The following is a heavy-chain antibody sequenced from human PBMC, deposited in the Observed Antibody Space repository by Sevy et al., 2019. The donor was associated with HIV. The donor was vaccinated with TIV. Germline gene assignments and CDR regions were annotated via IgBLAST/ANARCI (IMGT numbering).Heavy chain of an antibody. J-gene: IGHJ6*02. V-gene: IGHV3-66*01. D-gene: IGHD3-22*01. CDR2: IYSGGST. Sequence: GGSLRLSCAASGFSLNTYWMSWVRQAPGKGLEWVSTIYSGGSTFYADSVKGRFTISRDNSKNTLYLQMNSLRAEDTAVYYCARDRYYDASGYYYYYYGLDVWGQGTTVTVSS. CDR3: ARDRYYDASGYYYYYYGLDV. CDR1: GFSLNTYW.